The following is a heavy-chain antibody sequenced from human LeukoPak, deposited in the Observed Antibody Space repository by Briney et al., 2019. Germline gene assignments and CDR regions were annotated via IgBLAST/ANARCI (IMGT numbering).Heavy chain of an antibody. Sequence: PGGSLRLSCAASGFTFDDYGMSWVRQAPGKGLEGVSGINWNGGSTVYAEYVKGGLTISRDKAKNSLYLQMNSLRAEDTALYYCVRGTIFGVVILFDYWGQGTLVTVSS. V-gene: IGHV3-20*04. CDR1: GFTFDDYG. CDR2: INWNGGST. CDR3: VRGTIFGVVILFDY. J-gene: IGHJ4*02. D-gene: IGHD3-3*01.